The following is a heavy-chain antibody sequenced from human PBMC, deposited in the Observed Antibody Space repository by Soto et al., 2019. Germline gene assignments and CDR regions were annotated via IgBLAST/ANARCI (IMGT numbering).Heavy chain of an antibody. V-gene: IGHV3-48*02. J-gene: IGHJ4*02. CDR3: AREDDSSGYYYEGFDY. Sequence: GGSLRLSCAASGFTFSSYEMNWVRQAPGKGLEWVSYISSSSSTIYYADSVKGRFTISRDNAKNSLYLQMNSLRDEDTAVYYCAREDDSSGYYYEGFDYWGQGTLVTVSS. D-gene: IGHD3-22*01. CDR2: ISSSSSTI. CDR1: GFTFSSYE.